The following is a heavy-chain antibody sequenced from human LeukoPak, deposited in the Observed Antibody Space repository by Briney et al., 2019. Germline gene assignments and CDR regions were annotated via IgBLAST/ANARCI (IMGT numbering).Heavy chain of an antibody. CDR1: GGSISPYY. CDR3: ARPGPYYYDSSGYYGSGYFDY. D-gene: IGHD3-22*01. J-gene: IGHJ4*02. V-gene: IGHV4-4*07. Sequence: PSETLSLTCTVFGGSISPYYWSWIRQPAGKGLEWIGRIYTSGSTNYNPSLKSRVTMSVDTSKNQFSLKLSSVTAADTAVYYCARPGPYYYDSSGYYGSGYFDYWGQGTLVTVSS. CDR2: IYTSGST.